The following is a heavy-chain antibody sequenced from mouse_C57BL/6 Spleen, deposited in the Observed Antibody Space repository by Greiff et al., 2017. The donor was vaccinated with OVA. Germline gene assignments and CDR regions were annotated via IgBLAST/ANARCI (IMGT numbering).Heavy chain of an antibody. V-gene: IGHV1-52*01. CDR2: IDPSDSET. D-gene: IGHD4-1*01. J-gene: IGHJ2*01. Sequence: QVQLQQPGAELVRPGSSVKLSCKASGYTFTSYWMHWVKQRPIQGLEGIGNIDPSDSETHYNQKFKDKATLTVDKSSSTAYMQLSSLTSEDSAVYYSAKLGRRDYFDYWGQGTTLTVSS. CDR3: AKLGRRDYFDY. CDR1: GYTFTSYW.